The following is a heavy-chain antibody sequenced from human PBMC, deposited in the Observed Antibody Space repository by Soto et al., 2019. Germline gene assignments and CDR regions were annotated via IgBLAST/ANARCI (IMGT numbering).Heavy chain of an antibody. CDR2: ISDDGSNK. D-gene: IGHD3-3*01. CDR3: TKRRNVLRFLEWSSGMEV. V-gene: IGHV3-30*18. Sequence: GGSVRLSCAASGFTFSNYGMHWVRQAPGKGLEWVAFISDDGSNKYYADSMKGRFTMSRDNSKRTLYLQMSSLRVEDTAVYYCTKRRNVLRFLEWSSGMEVWGQGTTVTVSS. J-gene: IGHJ6*02. CDR1: GFTFSNYG.